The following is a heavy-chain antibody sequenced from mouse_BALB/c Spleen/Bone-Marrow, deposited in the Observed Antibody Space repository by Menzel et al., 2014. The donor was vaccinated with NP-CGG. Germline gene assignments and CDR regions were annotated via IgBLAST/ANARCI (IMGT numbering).Heavy chain of an antibody. CDR3: ARHAYYDQTEVSFVY. V-gene: IGHV5-9-2*01. J-gene: IGHJ3*01. CDR1: GFSFSNYG. D-gene: IGHD2-4*01. Sequence: EVTLVESGGGLVKSGGSLKLSCAASGFSFSNYGMSWVRQTPEKRLEWVATISGYGRYAFYSDSVKGRFTISRDNAKNNLYLQLSSLRSEDTALYYCARHAYYDQTEVSFVYWGQGTLVTVSA. CDR2: ISGYGRYA.